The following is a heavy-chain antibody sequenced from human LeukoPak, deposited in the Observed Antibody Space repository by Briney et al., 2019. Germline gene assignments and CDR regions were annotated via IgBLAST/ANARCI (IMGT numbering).Heavy chain of an antibody. CDR1: GDSISSYY. CDR2: IYYSGNT. Sequence: SETLSLTCTVSGDSISSYYWNWLRQPPGKGLEWIGHIYYSGNTNYNPSLKSRVTISVDTSKNQFSLKLSSVTAADTAVYYCARDRGRYNYDYWGRGTLATVSS. J-gene: IGHJ4*02. CDR3: ARDRGRYNYDY. V-gene: IGHV4-59*01. D-gene: IGHD3-16*01.